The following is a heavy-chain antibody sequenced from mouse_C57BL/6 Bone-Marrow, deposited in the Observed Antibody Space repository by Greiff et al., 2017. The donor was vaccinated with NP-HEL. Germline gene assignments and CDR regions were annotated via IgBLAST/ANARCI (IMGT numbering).Heavy chain of an antibody. J-gene: IGHJ2*01. V-gene: IGHV1-54*01. CDR1: GYAFTNYL. CDR2: INPGSGGT. CDR3: ARWGRGVFDY. Sequence: QVQLQQSGAELVRPGTSVKVSCKASGYAFTNYLIEWVKQRPGQGLEWIGVINPGSGGTNYNEKVKGKATLTADKSSSTAYMQLSSLTSEDSAVYFCARWGRGVFDYWGQGTTLTVSS.